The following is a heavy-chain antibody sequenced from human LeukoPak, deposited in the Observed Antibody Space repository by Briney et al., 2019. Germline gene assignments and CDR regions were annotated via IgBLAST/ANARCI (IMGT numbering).Heavy chain of an antibody. CDR2: IYTSGST. J-gene: IGHJ4*02. CDR1: GGSISSGSYY. CDR3: GRYSGSWDYYDY. D-gene: IGHD6-13*01. V-gene: IGHV4-61*02. Sequence: SETLSLTCTVSGGSISSGSYYWSWIRQPAGKGLEWIGRIYTSGSTNYNPSLKSRVTISVDTSKNQFTLKLSSVTAADTAVYYCGRYSGSWDYYDYWGQGTLVTVSS.